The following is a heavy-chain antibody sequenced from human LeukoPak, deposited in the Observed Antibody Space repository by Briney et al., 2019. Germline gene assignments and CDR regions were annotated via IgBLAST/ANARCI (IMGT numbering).Heavy chain of an antibody. CDR3: ARASWRELPYY. D-gene: IGHD1-26*01. Sequence: SETLSLTCTVSGGSISSSSYYWGWIRQPPGKGLEWIGSIYYSGSTYYNPSLKSRVTISVDTSKNQFTLKLSSVTAADTAVYYCARASWRELPYYWGQGTLVTVSS. CDR1: GGSISSSSYY. CDR2: IYYSGST. J-gene: IGHJ4*02. V-gene: IGHV4-39*06.